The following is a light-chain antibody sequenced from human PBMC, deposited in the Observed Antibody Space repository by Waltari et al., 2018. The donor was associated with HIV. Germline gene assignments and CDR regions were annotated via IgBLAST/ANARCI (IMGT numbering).Light chain of an antibody. CDR1: QSIGNM. J-gene: IGKJ4*01. CDR2: DAT. Sequence: IVLPTSPANLSLSPGVRTTLSCRASQSIGNMLGWYQQKPGQAPRLLFYDATSRATGLPARFSGSGSGTDFTLTISSLEPEDFAVYYCQQRANWLTFGGGTKVEI. CDR3: QQRANWLT. V-gene: IGKV3D-11*03.